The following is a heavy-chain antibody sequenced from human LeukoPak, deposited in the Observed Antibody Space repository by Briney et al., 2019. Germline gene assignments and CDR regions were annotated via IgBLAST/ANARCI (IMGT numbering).Heavy chain of an antibody. CDR2: IDVSGDRT. CDR1: GFAFSSDA. CDR3: AKDVSNFIGASDA. V-gene: IGHV3-23*01. J-gene: IGHJ3*01. D-gene: IGHD2-8*01. Sequence: PGGSLRLSCAASGFAFSSDAMTWVRQTPGKGVEWVSTIDVSGDRTNYADSVKGRFTISRDNSKNTLYLQVNSLRVEDTAVYYCAKDVSNFIGASDAWGQGTMDTVSS.